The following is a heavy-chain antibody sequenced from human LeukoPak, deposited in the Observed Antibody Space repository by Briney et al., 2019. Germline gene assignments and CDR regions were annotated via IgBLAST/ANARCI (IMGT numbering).Heavy chain of an antibody. J-gene: IGHJ4*02. V-gene: IGHV3-48*03. D-gene: IGHD3-16*02. CDR3: ATVMLSY. Sequence: GGSLRLSCAASGFTFSSYEMNWVRQAPGKGLERVSYIGSSGSTIYYAGSVMGRFTISRDNAKNSLYLQMNSLGAEDTAVYYCATVMLSYWGQGTLVTVSS. CDR1: GFTFSSYE. CDR2: IGSSGSTI.